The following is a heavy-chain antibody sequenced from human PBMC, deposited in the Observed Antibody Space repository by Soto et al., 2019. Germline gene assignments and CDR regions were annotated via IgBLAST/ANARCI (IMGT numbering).Heavy chain of an antibody. CDR2: IKQDGSEK. Sequence: GGSLRLSCAASGFTFSSYWMSWVRQAPGKGLEWVVNIKQDGSEKYYVDSVKGRFTISRDNAKNSLYLQMNSLRAEDTAVYYCARVKGSSSWLQNYYYYYYMDVWGKGTTVTVSS. J-gene: IGHJ6*03. D-gene: IGHD6-13*01. CDR3: ARVKGSSSWLQNYYYYYYMDV. CDR1: GFTFSSYW. V-gene: IGHV3-7*01.